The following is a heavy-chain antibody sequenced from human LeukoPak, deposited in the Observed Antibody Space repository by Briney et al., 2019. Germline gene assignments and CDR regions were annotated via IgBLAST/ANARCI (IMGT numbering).Heavy chain of an antibody. CDR2: IYYSGST. Sequence: SETLSLTCAVSGGSISSGGYSWSWIRQPPGKGLEWIGYIYYSGSTNYNPSLKSRVTISVDTSKNQFSLKLSSVTAADTAVYYCATQRVVAARSRYFDLWGRGTLVTVSS. CDR3: ATQRVVAARSRYFDL. V-gene: IGHV4-61*08. CDR1: GGSISSGGYS. D-gene: IGHD2-15*01. J-gene: IGHJ2*01.